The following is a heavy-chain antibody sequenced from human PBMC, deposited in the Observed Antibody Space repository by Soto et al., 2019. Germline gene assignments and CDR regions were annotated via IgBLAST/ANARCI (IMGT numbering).Heavy chain of an antibody. Sequence: QVQLVESGGGVVQPGRFLRLSCAASGFIFSTYGMHWVRQAPGLGLEWVAVIWYDGSNKYYADSVKGRFTISRDNSENTLYLQMNSLRAEDTAVYYCARAVGPFDYWGQGTLVPVSS. CDR3: ARAVGPFDY. V-gene: IGHV3-33*01. CDR1: GFIFSTYG. D-gene: IGHD1-26*01. J-gene: IGHJ4*02. CDR2: IWYDGSNK.